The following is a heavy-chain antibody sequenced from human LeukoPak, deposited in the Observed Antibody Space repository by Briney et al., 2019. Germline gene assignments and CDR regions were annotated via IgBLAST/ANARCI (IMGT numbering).Heavy chain of an antibody. J-gene: IGHJ6*03. CDR2: INHSGST. CDR1: GGSFSGYY. V-gene: IGHV4-34*01. Sequence: PSETLSLTCAVYGGSFSGYYWSWIRQPPGKGLEWIGEINHSGSTNHNPSLKSRVTISVDTSKNQFSLKLSSVTAADTAVYYCARELGSIAAPYDYYYYYMDVWGKGTTVTVSS. CDR3: ARELGSIAAPYDYYYYYMDV. D-gene: IGHD6-6*01.